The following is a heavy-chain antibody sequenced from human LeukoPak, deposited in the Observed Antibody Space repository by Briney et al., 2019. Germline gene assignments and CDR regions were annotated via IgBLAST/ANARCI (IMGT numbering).Heavy chain of an antibody. J-gene: IGHJ4*02. CDR2: INPNSGNR. CDR1: GYTFTTLD. V-gene: IGHV1-8*02. CDR3: AREIVVVPAATPPFDY. Sequence: ASVKVSCKASGYTFTTLDINWVRQATGQGLEWMGWINPNSGNRGYAQKFQGRVTMTRDTSTSTVYMELSSLRSEDTAVYYCAREIVVVPAATPPFDYWGQGTLVTVSS. D-gene: IGHD2-2*01.